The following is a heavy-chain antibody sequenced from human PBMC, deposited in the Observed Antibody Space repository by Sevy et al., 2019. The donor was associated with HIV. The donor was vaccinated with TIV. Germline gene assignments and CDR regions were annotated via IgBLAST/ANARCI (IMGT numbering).Heavy chain of an antibody. V-gene: IGHV1-2*06. CDR2: VYPNSGGT. CDR1: GYTFTDDY. D-gene: IGHD1-7*01. Sequence: ASVKVSCKGSGYTFTDDYLHWVRQAPGQGLEWMGRVYPNSGGTNYAQKFQDRVTMTRDTSISTAYMELNRLRSDDTAVYYCARDAGGGTTNSGMDVWGQGTTVTVSS. J-gene: IGHJ6*02. CDR3: ARDAGGGTTNSGMDV.